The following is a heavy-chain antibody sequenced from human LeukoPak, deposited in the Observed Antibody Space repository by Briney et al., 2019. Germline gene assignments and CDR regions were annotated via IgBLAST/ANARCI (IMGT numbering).Heavy chain of an antibody. D-gene: IGHD1-7*01. Sequence: PGGSLRLSCAASGFTFSSYEMNWVRQAPGKGLEWVSYISSSGSTIYYADSVKGRFTISRDNAKNSLYLQMNSLRADDTAVYYCAAQNWNYAYWGQGTLVTVSS. J-gene: IGHJ4*02. V-gene: IGHV3-48*03. CDR3: AAQNWNYAY. CDR2: ISSSGSTI. CDR1: GFTFSSYE.